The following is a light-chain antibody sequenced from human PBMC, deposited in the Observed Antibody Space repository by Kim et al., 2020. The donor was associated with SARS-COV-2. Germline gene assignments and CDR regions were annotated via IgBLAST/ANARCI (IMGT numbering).Light chain of an antibody. J-gene: IGLJ3*02. Sequence: SYELTQPPSVSVAPGKAARITCGGNNIGSKSVHWCQQKPGQAPVLVIYSDSDRPSGIPERFSGSNSANTATLTISRAEAGDEADYYCQVWDSDSDHWVFG. CDR1: NIGSKS. CDR2: SDS. V-gene: IGLV3-21*04. CDR3: QVWDSDSDHWV.